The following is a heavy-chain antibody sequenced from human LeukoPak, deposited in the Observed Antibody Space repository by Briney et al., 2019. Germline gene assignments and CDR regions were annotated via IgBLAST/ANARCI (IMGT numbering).Heavy chain of an antibody. CDR1: GGSISSGDYY. D-gene: IGHD3-16*01. V-gene: IGHV4-30-4*08. J-gene: IGHJ4*02. CDR2: IYYSGST. CDR3: ARYTFGGYYFDY. Sequence: SQTLSLTCTVSGGSISSGDYYWSWIRQPPGKGLEWIGYIYYSGSTYYNPSLKSPVTISVDTSKNQFSLKLSSVTAADTAVYYCARYTFGGYYFDYWGQGTLVTVSS.